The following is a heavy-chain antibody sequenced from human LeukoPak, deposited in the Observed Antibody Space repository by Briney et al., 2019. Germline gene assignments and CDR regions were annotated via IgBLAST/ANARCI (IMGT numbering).Heavy chain of an antibody. CDR1: GCTFSSYA. CDR3: ARDECSGGSCYTGDYYYYMDV. J-gene: IGHJ6*03. Sequence: ASVTLSCNAAGCTFSSYAISWVRQPPGQGLEWKGRIIPIFGTGNYAQKSQGRGTITTDESTSTAYMELTSLRSEDTAVYYCARDECSGGSCYTGDYYYYMDVWGKGPTVTVSS. V-gene: IGHV1-69*05. CDR2: IIPIFGTG. D-gene: IGHD2-15*01.